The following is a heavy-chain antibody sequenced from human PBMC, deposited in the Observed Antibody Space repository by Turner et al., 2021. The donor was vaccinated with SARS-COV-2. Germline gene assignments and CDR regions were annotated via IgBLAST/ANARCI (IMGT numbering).Heavy chain of an antibody. CDR1: GITVSSNY. V-gene: IGHV3-53*04. D-gene: IGHD3-22*01. Sequence: EVQLVESGGGLVQPGGSLRLSCAGSGITVSSNYMSWVRQAPGKGLEWVSVIYSGGSTYYADSVKGRFTISRHNSKNTLYLQMNSLRAEDTAVYYCARDHPYYYDSSGLQSGSFDIWGQGTMVTVSS. J-gene: IGHJ3*02. CDR2: IYSGGST. CDR3: ARDHPYYYDSSGLQSGSFDI.